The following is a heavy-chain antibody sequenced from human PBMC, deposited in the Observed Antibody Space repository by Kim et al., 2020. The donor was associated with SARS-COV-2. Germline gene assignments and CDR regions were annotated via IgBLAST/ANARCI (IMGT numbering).Heavy chain of an antibody. D-gene: IGHD3-10*01. Sequence: YDPESVKGRFTTSRDKSKNPLYLQMDRLRADDTSVYYCAKGLGTGWFAFEYWGEGTLVTVS. V-gene: IGHV3-23*05. CDR3: AKGLGTGWFAFEY. J-gene: IGHJ4*02.